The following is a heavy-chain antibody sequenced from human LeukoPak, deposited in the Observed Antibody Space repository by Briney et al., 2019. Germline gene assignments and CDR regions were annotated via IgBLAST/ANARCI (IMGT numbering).Heavy chain of an antibody. CDR1: GGSISSSSYY. Sequence: SETLSLTCTVSGGSISSSSYYWGWIRQPPGKGLEWIGSIYYSGSTYYNPSLKSRVTISVGTSKNQFSLKLSSVTAADTAVYYCARFRYNFLHYYYYYMDVWGKGTTVTVSS. D-gene: IGHD1-20*01. CDR3: ARFRYNFLHYYYYYMDV. J-gene: IGHJ6*03. CDR2: IYYSGST. V-gene: IGHV4-39*01.